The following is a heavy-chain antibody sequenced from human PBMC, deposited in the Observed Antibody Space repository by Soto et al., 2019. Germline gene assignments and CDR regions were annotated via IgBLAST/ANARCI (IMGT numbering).Heavy chain of an antibody. Sequence: QVQLQQSGPGLVKPSQTLSVTCGISGDSVSSNSAAWNWLRQSPSRGLEWLGRTYYRSKWYNDYAVSVESRITINPDTSKIRFSLQLNFVTPEDTAVYFCARGEQYSGRIFAYGGQGTLVTVSS. V-gene: IGHV6-1*01. CDR3: ARGEQYSGRIFAY. CDR2: TYYRSKWYN. D-gene: IGHD1-26*01. J-gene: IGHJ4*02. CDR1: GDSVSSNSAA.